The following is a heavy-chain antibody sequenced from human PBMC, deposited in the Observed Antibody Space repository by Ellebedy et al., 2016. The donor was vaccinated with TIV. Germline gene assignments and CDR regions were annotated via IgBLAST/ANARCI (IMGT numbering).Heavy chain of an antibody. CDR2: ISSSSSYI. Sequence: GGSLRLSCAASGFTFSSYSMNWVRQAPGKGLEWVSSISSSSSYIYYADSVKGRFTISRDNSKNTLYLQMNSLRDEDTAVYYCARDDFGSGSYYYFDYWGQGTLVTVSS. CDR1: GFTFSSYS. V-gene: IGHV3-21*01. CDR3: ARDDFGSGSYYYFDY. J-gene: IGHJ4*02. D-gene: IGHD3-10*01.